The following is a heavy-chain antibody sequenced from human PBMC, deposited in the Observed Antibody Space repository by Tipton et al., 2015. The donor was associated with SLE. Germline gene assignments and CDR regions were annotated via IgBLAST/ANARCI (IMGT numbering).Heavy chain of an antibody. CDR1: GGSISSSNW. V-gene: IGHV4-4*02. J-gene: IGHJ4*02. CDR2: IYHSGST. D-gene: IGHD1-26*01. Sequence: TLSLTCAVSGGSISSSNWWSWVRQPPGKGLEWIGEIYHSGSTNYNPSLKSRVTISVDKSKNQFSLKLSSVTAADTAVYYCARDGPYSGSYFDYWGQGTLVTVSS. CDR3: ARDGPYSGSYFDY.